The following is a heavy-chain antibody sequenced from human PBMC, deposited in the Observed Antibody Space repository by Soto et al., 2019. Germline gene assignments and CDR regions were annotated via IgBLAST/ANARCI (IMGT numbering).Heavy chain of an antibody. CDR2: ISSSSSYI. D-gene: IGHD3-22*01. J-gene: IGHJ6*03. CDR1: GFTFSSYS. CDR3: ARDGRKEVIKELYYYYMDV. Sequence: GGSLRLSCAASGFTFSSYSMNWVRQAPGKGLEWVSSISSSSSYIYYADSVKGRFTISRDNAKNSLYLQMNSLRAEDTAVYYCARDGRKEVIKELYYYYMDVWGKGTTVTVSS. V-gene: IGHV3-21*01.